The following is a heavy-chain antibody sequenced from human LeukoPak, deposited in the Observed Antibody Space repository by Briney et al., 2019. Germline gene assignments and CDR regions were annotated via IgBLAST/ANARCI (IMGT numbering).Heavy chain of an antibody. D-gene: IGHD5-24*01. J-gene: IGHJ4*02. CDR1: GGSISSGDNY. CDR3: ARGGGWLQLDYFDF. V-gene: IGHV4-31*03. CDR2: IYYSGST. Sequence: SQTLSLTCTVSGGSISSGDNYWTWIRQHPGKGLEWIGCIYYSGSTYYNPSLKSRVTISADTSKNQFSLKLSSVTAADTAVYYCARGGGWLQLDYFDFWGQGTLVTVSS.